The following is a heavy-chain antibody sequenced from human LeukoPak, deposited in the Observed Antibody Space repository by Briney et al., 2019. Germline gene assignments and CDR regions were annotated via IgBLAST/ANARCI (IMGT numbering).Heavy chain of an antibody. CDR1: GYTFTAYY. J-gene: IGHJ4*02. V-gene: IGHV1-2*02. Sequence: ASVKVSCKASGYTFTAYYIQWVRQAPGQGLEWMGWINPKDGGIKYAQKFQGRVTMTRETFISTDYLELSSLKSEDTAVYYCARNILFGVNYYFDYWGQGALVTVSS. CDR3: ARNILFGVNYYFDY. CDR2: INPKDGGI. D-gene: IGHD2-8*01.